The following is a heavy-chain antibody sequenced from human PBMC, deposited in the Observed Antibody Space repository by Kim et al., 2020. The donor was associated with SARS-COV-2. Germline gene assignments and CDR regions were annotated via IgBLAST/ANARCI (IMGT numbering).Heavy chain of an antibody. CDR3: TIVIYCSGGSCYSWRFGRAWDECDI. CDR2: IRSKADGGTT. Sequence: GGSLRLSCTASGFTFGDYAMSWFRQAPGKGLEWVGFIRSKADGGTTEYAASVKGRFTISRDDPKSIAYLHMNSLKTEDTAVYYCTIVIYCSGGSCYSWRFGRAWDECDIWGQGTMVTVSS. J-gene: IGHJ3*02. V-gene: IGHV3-49*03. CDR1: GFTFGDYA. D-gene: IGHD2-15*01.